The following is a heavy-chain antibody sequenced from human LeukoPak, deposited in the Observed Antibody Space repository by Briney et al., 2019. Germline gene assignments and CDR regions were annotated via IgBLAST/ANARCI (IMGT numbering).Heavy chain of an antibody. D-gene: IGHD3-10*01. J-gene: IGHJ4*02. CDR3: ARGRLYITMGRGVTNAPYFDY. CDR1: GGSVSSNSYY. Sequence: PSETLSLTCTVSGGSVSSNSYYWDWIRQPRGKGLEWIGSIYYSGSTNYNPSLKSRVTISIDTSKKQFSLRLSSVTAADTAVYYCARGRLYITMGRGVTNAPYFDYWGQGTLVTVSS. V-gene: IGHV4-39*07. CDR2: IYYSGST.